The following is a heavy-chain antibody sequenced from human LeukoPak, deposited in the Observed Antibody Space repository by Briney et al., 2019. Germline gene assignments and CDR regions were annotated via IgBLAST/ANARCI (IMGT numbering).Heavy chain of an antibody. CDR3: ARATSAYYYPDAFDI. CDR2: IKQDGSEK. V-gene: IGHV3-7*03. D-gene: IGHD3-22*01. J-gene: IGHJ3*02. Sequence: PGGSLRLSCVVSGFTLSNSRMSWVRQAPGKGLEWVANIKQDGSEKYYVDSVKGRFTISRDNAKNSLYLQMSSLRAEDTAVYYCARATSAYYYPDAFDIWGQGTMVTVSS. CDR1: GFTLSNSR.